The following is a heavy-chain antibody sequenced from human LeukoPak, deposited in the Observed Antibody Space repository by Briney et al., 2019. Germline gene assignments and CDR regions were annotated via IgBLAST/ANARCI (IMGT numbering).Heavy chain of an antibody. CDR2: IYYTGST. J-gene: IGHJ4*02. D-gene: IGHD3-22*01. CDR3: ARQHSSSYYYFDY. V-gene: IGHV4-59*08. Sequence: SETLSLTCTVSGGSISSYYWSWIQQPPGKGLEWIGYIYYTGSTNYNPSLKSRVTISINTSKNQFSLKLSSVAAADTAVYYCARQHSSSYYYFDYWGQGTLVTVSS. CDR1: GGSISSYY.